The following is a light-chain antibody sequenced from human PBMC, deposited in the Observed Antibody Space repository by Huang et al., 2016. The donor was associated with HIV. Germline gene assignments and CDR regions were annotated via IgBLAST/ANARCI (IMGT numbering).Light chain of an antibody. CDR3: QQYYNTPYT. J-gene: IGKJ2*01. CDR1: KGITMS. Sequence: DIQMTQSPSSLSASVGVRVTITCRASKGITMSLVWYQQKPGKAPKLLLFATSRLERGVPSRFSGSGSGTDFTLTISSLQPEDFATYYCQQYYNTPYTFGQGTKLEIK. V-gene: IGKV1-NL1*01. CDR2: ATS.